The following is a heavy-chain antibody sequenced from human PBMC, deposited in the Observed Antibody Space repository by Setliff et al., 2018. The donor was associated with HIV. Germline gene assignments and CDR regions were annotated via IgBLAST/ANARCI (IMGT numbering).Heavy chain of an antibody. V-gene: IGHV3-53*01. D-gene: IGHD3-22*01. Sequence: PGGSLRLSCEASGFMYNKFWMSWVRQSPGKGLECVSVIYRDGFTFYTDSVKGRFTISRDTSRNTVYLQMKSLKAEDTALYYCARSGVYDHFSGYFIRPFDYWGQGALVTVSS. CDR2: IYRDGFT. CDR3: ARSGVYDHFSGYFIRPFDY. J-gene: IGHJ4*02. CDR1: GFMYNKFW.